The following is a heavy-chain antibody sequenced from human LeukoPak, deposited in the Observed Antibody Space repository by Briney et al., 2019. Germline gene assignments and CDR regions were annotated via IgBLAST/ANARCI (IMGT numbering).Heavy chain of an antibody. V-gene: IGHV3-30*03. J-gene: IGHJ6*02. Sequence: GGSLRLSCAATGFTFSSFSMHWVRQAPGKGLEWVAVTSYDGSNKYYADSVKGRFTISRDNSKNTLYLQMNSLRTEDTAVYYCTLEWYYDFWSGFFSPYGMDVWGQGTTVTVSS. CDR1: GFTFSSFS. CDR3: TLEWYYDFWSGFFSPYGMDV. CDR2: TSYDGSNK. D-gene: IGHD3-3*01.